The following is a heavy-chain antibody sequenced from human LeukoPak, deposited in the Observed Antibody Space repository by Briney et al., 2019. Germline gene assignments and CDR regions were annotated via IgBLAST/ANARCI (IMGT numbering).Heavy chain of an antibody. CDR1: GFTFSSYS. Sequence: GGSLRLSCAASGFTFSSYSMSWVRQAPGKGLEWVSIFRGSDGSTYYADSVKGRFTISRDISKNTLYLQMNSLRAEDTAVYYCARVEVPHYYDYNWFDPWGQGTLVTVSS. CDR3: ARVEVPHYYDYNWFDP. J-gene: IGHJ5*02. D-gene: IGHD3-22*01. V-gene: IGHV3-23*01. CDR2: FRGSDGST.